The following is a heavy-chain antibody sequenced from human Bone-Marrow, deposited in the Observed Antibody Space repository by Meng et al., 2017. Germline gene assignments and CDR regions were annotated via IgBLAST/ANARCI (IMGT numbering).Heavy chain of an antibody. CDR1: GLTFSNSW. Sequence: GGFLRLSRAASGLTFSNSWMSWVRQAPGKGPEWVGRIKSKTDGGTTDYAAPVKGRFTISRDDSKNTLYLQMNSLKTEDTAVYYCTTPLRITMVRGVIIELIDYWGQGTLVTVSS. V-gene: IGHV3-15*01. J-gene: IGHJ4*02. D-gene: IGHD3-10*01. CDR2: IKSKTDGGTT. CDR3: TTPLRITMVRGVIIELIDY.